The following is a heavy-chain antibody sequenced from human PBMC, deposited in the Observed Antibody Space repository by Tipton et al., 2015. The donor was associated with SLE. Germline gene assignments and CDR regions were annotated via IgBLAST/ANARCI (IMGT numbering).Heavy chain of an antibody. J-gene: IGHJ5*02. V-gene: IGHV1-18*01. CDR2: ISAYNGNT. CDR1: GYTFTSYG. Sequence: QLVQSGAEVKKPGASVKVSCKASGYTFTSYGISWVRQAPGQGLEWMGWISAYNGNTNYAQKLQGRVTMTTDTSTSTAYMELRSLISGDTAVYYCTRWVKKLGNNWFDPWGQGTLVSVSS. CDR3: TRWVKKLGNNWFDP. D-gene: IGHD7-27*01.